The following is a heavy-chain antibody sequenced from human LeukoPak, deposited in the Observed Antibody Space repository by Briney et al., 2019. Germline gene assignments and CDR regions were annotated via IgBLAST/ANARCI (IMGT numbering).Heavy chain of an antibody. D-gene: IGHD6-13*01. Sequence: GGSLRLSCAASGFTFSSYSMNWVRQAPGKGLEWVSSISSSSSYIYYADSVKGRFTISRDNAKNSLYLQMNSLRAEDTAVYYCARGRIAKSAFDIWGQGTMVTVCS. CDR2: ISSSSSYI. CDR1: GFTFSSYS. V-gene: IGHV3-21*01. J-gene: IGHJ3*02. CDR3: ARGRIAKSAFDI.